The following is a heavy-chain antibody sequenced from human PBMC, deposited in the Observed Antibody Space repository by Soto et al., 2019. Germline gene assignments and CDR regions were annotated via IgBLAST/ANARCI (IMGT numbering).Heavy chain of an antibody. CDR2: VYYSGST. V-gene: IGHV4-61*01. Sequence: QEQLQESGPGLVKPSETLSLTCTVSGGSVSSGSYYWSWIRQPPGKGLEWIGCVYYSGSTTYNPSLKSRVNISIDTSKNQFSLKLSSVAAADTAVYYCARGRSRPDFWGQGTLVTVSS. J-gene: IGHJ4*02. D-gene: IGHD3-16*02. CDR3: ARGRSRPDF. CDR1: GGSVSSGSYY.